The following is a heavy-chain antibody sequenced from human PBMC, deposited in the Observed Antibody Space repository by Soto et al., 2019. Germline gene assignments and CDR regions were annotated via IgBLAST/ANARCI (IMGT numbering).Heavy chain of an antibody. CDR1: GFTFTSSA. CDR3: ARDHPTPYYDSSGSRGLVDY. Sequence: SVKVSCKASGFTFTSSAVQWVRQARGQRLEWIGWIVVGSVNTNYAQKFQERVTITRDMSTSTAYMELSSLRSDDTAVYYCARDHPTPYYDSSGSRGLVDYWGQGTLVTVSS. CDR2: IVVGSVNT. J-gene: IGHJ4*02. V-gene: IGHV1-58*01. D-gene: IGHD3-22*01.